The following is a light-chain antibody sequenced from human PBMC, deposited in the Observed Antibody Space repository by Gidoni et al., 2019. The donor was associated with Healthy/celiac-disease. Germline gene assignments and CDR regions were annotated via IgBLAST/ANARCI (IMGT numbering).Light chain of an antibody. CDR2: DAS. V-gene: IGKV3-11*01. J-gene: IGKJ1*01. Sequence: EIVLTQSPATLSLSPGERATLSGRASQSVSSYSAWYQQKPGQAPRLLIYDASNRATGIPARFSGSVSGTDFTLTISSLEPEDFAVYYCQQRSNWPWTFGQGTKVEIK. CDR1: QSVSSY. CDR3: QQRSNWPWT.